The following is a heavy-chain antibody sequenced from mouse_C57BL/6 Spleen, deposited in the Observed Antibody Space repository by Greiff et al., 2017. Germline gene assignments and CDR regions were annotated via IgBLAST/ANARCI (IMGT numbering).Heavy chain of an antibody. Sequence: DVKLVESGGGLVKPGGSLKLSCAASGFTFSDYGMHWVRQAPEKGLEWVAYISSGSSTIYYADTVKGRFTISRDNAKNTLFLQMTSLRSEDTAMYYCARDSGNYVCYYAMDYWGQGTSVTVSS. J-gene: IGHJ4*01. CDR2: ISSGSSTI. D-gene: IGHD2-1*01. CDR1: GFTFSDYG. V-gene: IGHV5-17*01. CDR3: ARDSGNYVCYYAMDY.